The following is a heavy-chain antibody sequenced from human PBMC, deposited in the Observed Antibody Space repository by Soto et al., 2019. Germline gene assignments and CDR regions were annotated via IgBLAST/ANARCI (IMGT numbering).Heavy chain of an antibody. CDR3: ARDWCSSTSCYLAY. Sequence: GGSLRLSCAASGFTFSSYAMHWVRQAPGKGLEWVAVISYDGSNKYYADSVKGRFTISRDNSKNTLYLQMNSLRAEDTAVYYCARDWCSSTSCYLAYWGQGXLVTVYS. V-gene: IGHV3-30-3*01. CDR1: GFTFSSYA. CDR2: ISYDGSNK. J-gene: IGHJ4*02. D-gene: IGHD2-2*01.